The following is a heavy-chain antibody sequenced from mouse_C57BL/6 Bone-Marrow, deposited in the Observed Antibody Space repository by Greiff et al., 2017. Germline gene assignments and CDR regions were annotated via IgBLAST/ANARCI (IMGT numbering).Heavy chain of an antibody. CDR3: ARRGTGGYYYYAMGY. J-gene: IGHJ4*01. Sequence: EVKLQESGGDLVKPGGSLKLSCAASGFTFSSYGMSWVRQTPDKRLEWVATISSGGSYTYYPDSVKGRFTISRDNAKNTLYLQMSSLKSEDTAMYYCARRGTGGYYYYAMGYWGQGTSVTVSS. CDR2: ISSGGSYT. D-gene: IGHD2-3*01. CDR1: GFTFSSYG. V-gene: IGHV5-6*02.